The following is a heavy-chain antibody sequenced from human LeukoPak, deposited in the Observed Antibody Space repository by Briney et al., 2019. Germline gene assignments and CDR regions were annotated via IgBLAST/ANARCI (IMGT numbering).Heavy chain of an antibody. J-gene: IGHJ4*02. CDR3: AKVAGATIFDY. Sequence: PGGSLRLSCAASGFTFSGYGMHWVRQAPGKGLEWVAVISYDGSNKYYADSVKGRFTISRDNSKNTLYLQMNSLRAEDTAVYCCAKVAGATIFDYWGQGTLVTVSS. CDR2: ISYDGSNK. CDR1: GFTFSGYG. D-gene: IGHD1-26*01. V-gene: IGHV3-30*18.